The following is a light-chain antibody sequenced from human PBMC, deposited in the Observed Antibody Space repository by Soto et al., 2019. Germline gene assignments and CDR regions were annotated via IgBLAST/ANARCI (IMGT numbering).Light chain of an antibody. CDR1: QGISSY. CDR3: QQHNSYPLT. CDR2: AAS. J-gene: IGKJ4*01. V-gene: IGKV1-9*01. Sequence: DIQLTQSPSFLSASVGDRVTITCRASQGISSYLAWYQQKPGKAPKLLIYAASTLQSGVPSRFSGSGSGTEFTLTISSLQPEDFATYYCQQHNSYPLTFGGGTKVKIK.